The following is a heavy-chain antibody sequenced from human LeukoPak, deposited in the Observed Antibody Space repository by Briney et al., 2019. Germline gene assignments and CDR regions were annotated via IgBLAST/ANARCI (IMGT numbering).Heavy chain of an antibody. CDR2: INHSGST. J-gene: IGHJ6*02. CDR1: GGSFSGYY. D-gene: IGHD6-19*01. V-gene: IGHV4-34*01. Sequence: SETLSLTCAVYGGSFSGYYWSWIRQPPGKGLEWIGEINHSGSTNYNPSLKSRVTISVDTSKNQFSLKLSSVTAADTAVYYCARDNGSGWYGGVYYYGMDVWGQGTTVTVSS. CDR3: ARDNGSGWYGGVYYYGMDV.